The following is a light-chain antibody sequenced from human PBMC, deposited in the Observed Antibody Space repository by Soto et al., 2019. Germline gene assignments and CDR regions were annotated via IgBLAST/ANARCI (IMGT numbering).Light chain of an antibody. Sequence: QSALTQPASVSGSPGQSITISCTGTSSDVGGYNYVSWYQQHPGKAPKLMIYEVSNRPSGVSNRFSGSKSGNTASLTISGLQAEDEADYYGSSYTSSSTLVFGTGTKVTAL. V-gene: IGLV2-14*01. CDR2: EVS. CDR3: SSYTSSSTLV. J-gene: IGLJ1*01. CDR1: SSDVGGYNY.